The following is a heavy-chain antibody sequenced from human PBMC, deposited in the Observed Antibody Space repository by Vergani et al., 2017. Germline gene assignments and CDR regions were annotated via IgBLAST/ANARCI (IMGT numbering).Heavy chain of an antibody. CDR1: GGSFSGYY. D-gene: IGHD4-17*01. CDR2: INHSGST. V-gene: IGHV4-34*01. Sequence: QVQLQQWGAGLLKPSETLSLTCAVYGGSFSGYYWSWIRQPPGKGLEWIGEINHSGSTNYNPSLKSRVTISVDTSKNQFSLKLSSVTAADTAVYYCARGDYGDYNWTFDYWGQGTLVTVSS. J-gene: IGHJ4*02. CDR3: ARGDYGDYNWTFDY.